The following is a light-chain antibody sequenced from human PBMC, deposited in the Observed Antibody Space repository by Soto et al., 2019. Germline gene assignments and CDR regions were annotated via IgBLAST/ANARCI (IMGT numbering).Light chain of an antibody. V-gene: IGKV3-20*01. CDR3: QQYGSSPPYT. Sequence: EIVLTQSPGTLSLSPGERATLSCRASQSVSSSYLAWYQQKPGQAPRLLIYGASSRATGIPDRCSVSGSGTGFTLTISRLEPEDVAVYYCQQYGSSPPYTFGQGTKLEIK. CDR1: QSVSSSY. CDR2: GAS. J-gene: IGKJ2*01.